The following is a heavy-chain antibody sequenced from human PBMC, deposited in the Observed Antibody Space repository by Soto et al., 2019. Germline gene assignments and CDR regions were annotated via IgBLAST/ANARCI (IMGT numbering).Heavy chain of an antibody. V-gene: IGHV4-4*02. CDR1: GGTSSSSNW. D-gene: IGHD3-10*01. J-gene: IGHJ4*02. Sequence: QLQLQAAAPGLVPPSGTLSITCAVSGGTSSSSNWWSCLRHPRGEGLQLIGVNYHSGSNNFLPSLMSRVTISVEKSRNQCSLKLSSVTAAVTAVYYCARRWGEGRVDYWCQGTLVTVSS. CDR2: NYHSGSN. CDR3: ARRWGEGRVDY.